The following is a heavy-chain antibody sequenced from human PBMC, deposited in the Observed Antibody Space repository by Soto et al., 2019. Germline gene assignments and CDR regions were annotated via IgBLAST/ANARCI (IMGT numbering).Heavy chain of an antibody. J-gene: IGHJ4*02. D-gene: IGHD6-13*01. V-gene: IGHV3-23*01. CDR3: AKGGVAAARGYFDH. CDR2: ISGSGSVT. CDR1: GFNFRSYG. Sequence: GGSLRLSCAASGFNFRSYGLSWVRQAPGKGLEWVSDISGSGSVTNYADSVKGRFTISRDNSNNTLTLQMDSLRAEDTAVYYCAKGGVAAARGYFDHWGQRTRVTVSS.